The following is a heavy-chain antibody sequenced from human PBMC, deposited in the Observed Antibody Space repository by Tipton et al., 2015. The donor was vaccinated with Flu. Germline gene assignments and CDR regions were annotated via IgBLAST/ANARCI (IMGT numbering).Heavy chain of an antibody. J-gene: IGHJ4*02. D-gene: IGHD3-3*01. CDR1: GFTFSNYA. V-gene: IGHV3-30-3*01. CDR2: ISYGGGNR. Sequence: QVQLVQSGGGVVQPGRSLRLSCAASGFTFSNYAMHWVRQAPGKRLEWVADISYGGGNRYYADSVKGRFTISRDNSKNTLFLQMNSLRAEDTAVYYCARDSGLRFLEWLAYWGQGTLVTVSS. CDR3: ARDSGLRFLEWLAY.